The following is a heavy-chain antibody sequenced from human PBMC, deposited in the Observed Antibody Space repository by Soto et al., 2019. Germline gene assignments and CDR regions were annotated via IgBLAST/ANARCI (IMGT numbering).Heavy chain of an antibody. J-gene: IGHJ2*01. CDR2: ISGSGGST. CDR3: AKEPVDSGYCSGGSCYSSYWYFDL. D-gene: IGHD2-15*01. Sequence: EVQLLESGGGLVQPGGSLRLSCAASGFTFSSYAMSWVRQAPGKGLEWVSAISGSGGSTYYADSVKGRFTISRDNSKNTLYLQMNSLRAEDTAVYYCAKEPVDSGYCSGGSCYSSYWYFDLWGRGTLVTVSS. V-gene: IGHV3-23*01. CDR1: GFTFSSYA.